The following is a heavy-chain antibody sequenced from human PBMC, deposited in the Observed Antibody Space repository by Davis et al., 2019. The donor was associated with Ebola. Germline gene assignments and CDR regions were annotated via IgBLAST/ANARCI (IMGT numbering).Heavy chain of an antibody. J-gene: IGHJ4*02. CDR3: ARGYCSGGSCPGYFDY. CDR2: IYPGDSDT. V-gene: IGHV5-51*01. CDR1: GYVFASYW. D-gene: IGHD2-15*01. Sequence: GESLKISCQGSGYVFASYWIGWVRQMPGKGLEWMGIIYPGDSDTRYSPSFQGQVTISADKSISTAYLQWSGLKASDTAMYYCARGYCSGGSCPGYFDYWGQGTLVTVSS.